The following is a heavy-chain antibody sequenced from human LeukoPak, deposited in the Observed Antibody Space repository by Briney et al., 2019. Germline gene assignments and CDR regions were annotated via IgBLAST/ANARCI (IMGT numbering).Heavy chain of an antibody. Sequence: SETLSLTCTVSGGSISSSSYYWGWIRQPPGKGLEWIGSIYYSGSTYYNPSLKSRVTISVDTSKNQFSLKLSSVTAADTAVYYCAREPSMGAKYYFDYWGQGTLVTVSS. D-gene: IGHD3-16*01. CDR3: AREPSMGAKYYFDY. CDR1: GGSISSSSYY. J-gene: IGHJ4*02. V-gene: IGHV4-39*07. CDR2: IYYSGST.